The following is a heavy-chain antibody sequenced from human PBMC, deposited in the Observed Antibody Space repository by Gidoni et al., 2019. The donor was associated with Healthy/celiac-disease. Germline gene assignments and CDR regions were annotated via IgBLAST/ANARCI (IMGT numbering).Heavy chain of an antibody. CDR1: GFTFSSYR. Sequence: QVQLVESGGGVVQPGRALRLSCAASGFTFSSYRVNWVRQAPGKGREWVAVISYDRSNKYYAGSVKGRFTISRDNSKNTLYLKMNSLRAENTAVYYCAKDLPSYASGSYPAGDAFDIWGQGTMVTVSS. J-gene: IGHJ3*02. CDR2: ISYDRSNK. D-gene: IGHD1-26*01. V-gene: IGHV3-30*18. CDR3: AKDLPSYASGSYPAGDAFDI.